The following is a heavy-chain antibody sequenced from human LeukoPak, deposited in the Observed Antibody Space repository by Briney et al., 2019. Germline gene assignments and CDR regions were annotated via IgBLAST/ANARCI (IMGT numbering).Heavy chain of an antibody. CDR1: GYTFTSYG. CDR2: ISAYNGNT. Sequence: ASVKVSCKASGYTFTSYGISWVRQAPGQGLECMGWISAYNGNTNYAQKLQGRVTMTTDTSTGTAYMELRSLRSDDTAVYYCARAVGPKQWLVSGFDYWGQGTLVTVSS. V-gene: IGHV1-18*01. CDR3: ARAVGPKQWLVSGFDY. J-gene: IGHJ4*02. D-gene: IGHD6-19*01.